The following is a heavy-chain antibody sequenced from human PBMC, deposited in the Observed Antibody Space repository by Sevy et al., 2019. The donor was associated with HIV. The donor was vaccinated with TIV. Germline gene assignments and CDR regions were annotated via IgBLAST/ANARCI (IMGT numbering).Heavy chain of an antibody. Sequence: ETLSLTCTVSGGSISSSSYYWCWIRQPPGKGLEWIGSIFYSGSTYYNPSLKSRVTISVDTSKNQFSLKLNSVTAADTAVYYCARHAHITMIVTWGQGTLVTVSS. J-gene: IGHJ5*02. D-gene: IGHD3-22*01. CDR2: IFYSGST. CDR3: ARHAHITMIVT. CDR1: GGSISSSSYY. V-gene: IGHV4-39*01.